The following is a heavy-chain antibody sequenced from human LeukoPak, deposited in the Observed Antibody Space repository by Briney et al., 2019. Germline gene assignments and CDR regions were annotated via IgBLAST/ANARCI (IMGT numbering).Heavy chain of an antibody. Sequence: GGSLRLSCAASGFIFSSYGMHWVRQAPGKGLGWVAFIRYDGNNKYYADSVEGRLTISRDNSKNTLYLQMNSLRAEDTAVYYCAGVGATGAFDYWDQGTLVTVSS. CDR2: IRYDGNNK. CDR1: GFIFSSYG. D-gene: IGHD1-26*01. CDR3: AGVGATGAFDY. V-gene: IGHV3-30*02. J-gene: IGHJ4*02.